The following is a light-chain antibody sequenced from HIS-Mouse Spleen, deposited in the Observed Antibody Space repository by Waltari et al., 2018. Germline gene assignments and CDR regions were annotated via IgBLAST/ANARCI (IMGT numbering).Light chain of an antibody. J-gene: IGLJ3*02. V-gene: IGLV2-14*01. CDR3: SSYTSSSVWV. CDR1: SSHVGGYNY. Sequence: QSALTQPASVSGSPGQSITISCTGTSSHVGGYNYVSWYQQHPGKAPKLMIYEVSKRPSGVSNRFSGSKSGNTASLTISGLQAEDEADYYCSSYTSSSVWVFGGGTKLTVL. CDR2: EVS.